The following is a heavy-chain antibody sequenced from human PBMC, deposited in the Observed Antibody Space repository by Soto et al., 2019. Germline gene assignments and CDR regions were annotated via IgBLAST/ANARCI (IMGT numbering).Heavy chain of an antibody. V-gene: IGHV3-21*01. CDR1: GFTFSAFA. D-gene: IGHD4-17*01. CDR3: AREATVTSSDAFDM. J-gene: IGHJ3*02. CDR2: ISTTSSYI. Sequence: EVQLVESGGGLVKPGGSLRLSCAASGFTFSAFAMNWVRQAPGKGLEWVSLISTTSSYIYYADSVKGRFTIYRDNAKNSLYLQMNGLRAEDTALYYCAREATVTSSDAFDMWGQGTVVTVSS.